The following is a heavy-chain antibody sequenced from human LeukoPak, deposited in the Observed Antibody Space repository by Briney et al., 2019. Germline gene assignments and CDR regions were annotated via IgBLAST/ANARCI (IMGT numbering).Heavy chain of an antibody. CDR1: GFTFSAYY. J-gene: IGHJ6*02. D-gene: IGHD2/OR15-2a*01. V-gene: IGHV3-11*06. Sequence: GGSLRLSCAASGFTFSAYYMAWIRQAPGKGLEWVSYISSSTGYTNYGDSLKGRFTISRDNPKNSLYLQMNSLRAEDTAVYCCARVGQEYYYGMDVWGQGTTVTVSS. CDR3: ARVGQEYYYGMDV. CDR2: ISSSTGYT.